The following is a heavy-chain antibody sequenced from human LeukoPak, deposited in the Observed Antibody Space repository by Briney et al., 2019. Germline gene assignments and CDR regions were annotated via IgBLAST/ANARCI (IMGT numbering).Heavy chain of an antibody. CDR1: GYTFTSYG. D-gene: IGHD1-26*01. CDR3: ARGGRTGSGSYYSDY. J-gene: IGHJ4*02. Sequence: ASVKVSCKASGYTFTSYGISWVRQASGQGLEWMGWISAYNGNTNYAQKLQGRVTMTTDTSTSTAYMELRSLRSDDTAVYYCARGGRTGSGSYYSDYWGQGTLVTVSS. V-gene: IGHV1-18*01. CDR2: ISAYNGNT.